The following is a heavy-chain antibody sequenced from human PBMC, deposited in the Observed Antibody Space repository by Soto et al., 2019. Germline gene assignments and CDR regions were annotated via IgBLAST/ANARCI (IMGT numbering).Heavy chain of an antibody. V-gene: IGHV3-23*01. CDR3: AKDRGSGWYENWFDP. CDR2: ITGGGAGT. J-gene: IGHJ5*02. CDR1: GFTFSSFA. D-gene: IGHD6-19*01. Sequence: GSLRLSCAASGFTFSSFAMNWVRQAPGKGLEWVSGITGGGAGTNYADSVKGRFTISRDNSKNALYLEMNSLRAEDTAVYYCAKDRGSGWYENWFDPWGQGTLVTVSS.